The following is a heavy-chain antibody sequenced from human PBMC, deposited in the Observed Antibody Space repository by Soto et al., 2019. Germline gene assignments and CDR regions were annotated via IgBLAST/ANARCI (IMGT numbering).Heavy chain of an antibody. Sequence: SETLSLTCAVYGGSFSGYYWSWIRQPPGKGLEWIGEINHSGSTNYNPSLKSRVTISVDTSKNQFSLKLSSVTAVDTAVYYCARSAARSRLIAAAGPSFVYWGQGTLVTVSS. CDR1: GGSFSGYY. CDR2: INHSGST. J-gene: IGHJ4*02. CDR3: ARSAARSRLIAAAGPSFVY. D-gene: IGHD6-13*01. V-gene: IGHV4-34*01.